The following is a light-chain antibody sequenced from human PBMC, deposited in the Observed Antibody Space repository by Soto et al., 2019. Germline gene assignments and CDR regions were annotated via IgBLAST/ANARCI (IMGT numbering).Light chain of an antibody. CDR3: QHYNSYSEA. CDR2: KAS. J-gene: IGKJ1*01. Sequence: DIQMTQSPSSLSASVGDRVTTTCRASQGIANWLAWYQQKPDKAPKLLIYKASTLKSGVPSRFSGSGSGTEFTLTISSLQPDDFATYYCQHYNSYSEAFGQGTKVDIK. V-gene: IGKV1-5*03. CDR1: QGIANW.